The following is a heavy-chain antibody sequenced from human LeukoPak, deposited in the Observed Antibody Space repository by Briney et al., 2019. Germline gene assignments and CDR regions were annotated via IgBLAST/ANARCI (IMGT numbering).Heavy chain of an antibody. CDR1: GYSFTSYW. D-gene: IGHD2-2*01. CDR3: ARSLGYCSSTSCSRAFDI. V-gene: IGHV5-51*01. J-gene: IGHJ3*02. CDR2: IYPGDSDT. Sequence: GESLKISCKGVGYSFTSYWIGWVRQMPGKGLEWMGIIYPGDSDTRYSPSFQGQVTISADKSISTAYLQWSSLKASDTAMYYCARSLGYCSSTSCSRAFDIWGQGTMVTVSS.